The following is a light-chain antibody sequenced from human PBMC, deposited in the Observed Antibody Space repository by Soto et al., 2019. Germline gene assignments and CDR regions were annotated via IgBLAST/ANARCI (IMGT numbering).Light chain of an antibody. V-gene: IGKV3D-20*02. CDR1: QSVSSSY. J-gene: IGKJ5*01. CDR3: QQRSNWPPDT. Sequence: EIVLTQSPGTLSLSPVERATLSCMASQSVSSSYLAWYQQKPGQAPRLLIYGASSRATGIPDRFSGSGSGTDFTLTISSLEPEDFAVYYCQQRSNWPPDTFGQGTRLEIK. CDR2: GAS.